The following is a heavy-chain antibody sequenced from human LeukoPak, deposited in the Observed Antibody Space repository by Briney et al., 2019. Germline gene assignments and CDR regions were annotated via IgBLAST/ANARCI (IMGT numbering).Heavy chain of an antibody. J-gene: IGHJ4*02. Sequence: PSETLSLTCAVYGGSFSGYYWSWIRQPPGKGLEWIGEINHSGSTNYNPSLKSRVTISVDTSKNHFSLKLSSVTAADTAVYYCARHASRIAVAGIGYWGQGTLVTVSS. D-gene: IGHD6-19*01. V-gene: IGHV4-34*01. CDR3: ARHASRIAVAGIGY. CDR2: INHSGST. CDR1: GGSFSGYY.